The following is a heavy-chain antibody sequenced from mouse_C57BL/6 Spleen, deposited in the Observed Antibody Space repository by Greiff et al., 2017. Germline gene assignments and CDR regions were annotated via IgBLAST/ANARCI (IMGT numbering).Heavy chain of an antibody. V-gene: IGHV1-26*01. CDR1: GYTFTDYY. CDR3: SRYYSHWYLDV. Sequence: EVQLQQSGPELVKPGASVKISCKASGYTFTDYYMNWVKQSHGKSLEWIGDINPNNGGTSYNQKFKGKATLTVDKSSSTAYMELRILTSEDSAFYYCSRYYSHWYLDVWGKGTTATVSS. J-gene: IGHJ1*03. D-gene: IGHD2-12*01. CDR2: INPNNGGT.